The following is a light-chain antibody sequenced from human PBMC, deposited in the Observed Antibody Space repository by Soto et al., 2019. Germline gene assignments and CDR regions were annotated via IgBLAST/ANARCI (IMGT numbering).Light chain of an antibody. CDR3: QQSYSTPRT. CDR2: VAS. CDR1: QSINIY. V-gene: IGKV1-39*01. J-gene: IGKJ1*01. Sequence: DIQMTQSPSSLSASVGDRVTMTCRSSQSINIYLNWYQQKSGEAPKLLIYVASTLHSGVPSRFSGSGFGTDFSLTISSLQPEDFATYYCQQSYSTPRTFGQGTKVDIK.